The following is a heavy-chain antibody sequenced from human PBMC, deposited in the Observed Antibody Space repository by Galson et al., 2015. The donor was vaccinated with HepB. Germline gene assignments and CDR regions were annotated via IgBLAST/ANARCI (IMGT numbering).Heavy chain of an antibody. CDR3: AKVELNYDFWSGYKGDAFDI. CDR2: ISGSGGST. Sequence: SLRLSCAASGFTFSSYAMSWVRQAPGKGLEWVSAISGSGGSTYYADSVKGRFTTSRDNSKNTLYLQMNSLRAEDTAVYYCAKVELNYDFWSGYKGDAFDIWGQGTMVTVSS. CDR1: GFTFSSYA. D-gene: IGHD3-3*01. V-gene: IGHV3-23*01. J-gene: IGHJ3*02.